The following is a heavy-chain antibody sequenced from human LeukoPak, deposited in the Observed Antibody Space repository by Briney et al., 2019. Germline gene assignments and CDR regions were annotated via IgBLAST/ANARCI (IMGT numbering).Heavy chain of an antibody. V-gene: IGHV4-34*01. Sequence: SETLSLTCAVYGGSFSGYYWSWIRQPPGKGLEWIGENNHSGSTNYNPSLKSRVTISVDTSKNQFSLKLSSVTAADTAVYYCARSRGYSSSWSRVNFDYWGQGTLVTVSS. D-gene: IGHD6-13*01. J-gene: IGHJ4*02. CDR2: NNHSGST. CDR1: GGSFSGYY. CDR3: ARSRGYSSSWSRVNFDY.